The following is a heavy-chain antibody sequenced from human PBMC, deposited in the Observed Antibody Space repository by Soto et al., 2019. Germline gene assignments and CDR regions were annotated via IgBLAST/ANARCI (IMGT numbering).Heavy chain of an antibody. CDR2: ILAGGST. V-gene: IGHV3-23*01. Sequence: GGSLRLSCAASGFICSSYDMSWVRQAPGKGLDWVSTILAGGSTYYADSVKGRFTISRDRSTNTVFLQMNSLTAGDTAVYYCAKATATGGGAFDFCGQGTMATVSS. CDR1: GFICSSYD. D-gene: IGHD2-8*02. CDR3: AKATATGGGAFDF. J-gene: IGHJ3*01.